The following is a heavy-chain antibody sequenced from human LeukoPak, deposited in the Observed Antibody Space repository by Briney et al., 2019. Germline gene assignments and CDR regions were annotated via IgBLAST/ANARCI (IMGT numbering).Heavy chain of an antibody. V-gene: IGHV1-46*01. Sequence: ASVKVPCKASGYTFTSYDINWVRQATGQGLEWMGIINPSGGSTSYAQKFQGRVTMTRDMSTSTVYMELSSLRSEDTAVYYCARNYPSDNWNSYYYYYYMDVWGKGTTVTVSS. CDR2: INPSGGST. D-gene: IGHD1-7*01. CDR1: GYTFTSYD. J-gene: IGHJ6*03. CDR3: ARNYPSDNWNSYYYYYYMDV.